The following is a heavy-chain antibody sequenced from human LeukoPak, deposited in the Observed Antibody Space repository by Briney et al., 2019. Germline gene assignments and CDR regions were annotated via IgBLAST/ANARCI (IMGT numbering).Heavy chain of an antibody. CDR1: GWGFTRYW. V-gene: IGHV5-51*01. CDR3: ARGREEYSRASLDP. J-gene: IGHJ5*02. CDR2: IYPGDSNT. Sequence: GGALEISLKASGWGFTRYWIGWGRPVPGKGVGGMGIIYPGDSNTSYSPSFQGQVTISADKSISTAYLQWSNLKASDTAMYYCARGREEYSRASLDPWGQGTLVTVST. D-gene: IGHD6-6*01.